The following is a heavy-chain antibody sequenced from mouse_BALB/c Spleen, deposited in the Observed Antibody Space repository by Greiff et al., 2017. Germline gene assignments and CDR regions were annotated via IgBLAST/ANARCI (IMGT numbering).Heavy chain of an antibody. V-gene: IGHV5-6-4*01. CDR1: GFTFSSYT. CDR2: ISSGGSYT. CDR3: TRDPYGAMDY. J-gene: IGHJ4*01. D-gene: IGHD1-1*01. Sequence: DVKLVESGGGLVKPGGSLKLSCAASGFTFSSYTMSWVRQTPEKRLEWVATISSGGSYTYYPDSVKGRFTISRDNAKNTLYLQMSSLKSEDTAMYYCTRDPYGAMDYWGQGTSVTVSS.